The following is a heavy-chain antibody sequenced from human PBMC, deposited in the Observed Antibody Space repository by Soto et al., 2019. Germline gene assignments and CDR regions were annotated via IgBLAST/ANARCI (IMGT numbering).Heavy chain of an antibody. V-gene: IGHV4-28*01. J-gene: IGHJ4*02. CDR1: GYSISSSNC. CDR3: ARREIQGPIDY. CDR2: IYYSGTT. D-gene: IGHD1-26*01. Sequence: PSETLSLSCAVSGYSISSSNCWGWIRQPPGKGLEWIGYIYYSGTTYYNPSLKSRVTMSVDTSKNQFSLKLTSVTAVDTAVYYCARREIQGPIDYWGQGTLVT.